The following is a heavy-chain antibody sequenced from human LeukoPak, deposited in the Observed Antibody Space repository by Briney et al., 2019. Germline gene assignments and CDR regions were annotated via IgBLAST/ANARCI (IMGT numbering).Heavy chain of an antibody. D-gene: IGHD3-22*01. Sequence: SVKVSCKASGGTFSSYAISWVRQAPGQGLEWMGGIIPIFGTANYAQKFQGRVTITADESTSTAYMELSSLRSEDTAVYYCARAEGGDYYDSSGYYWGQGTLVTVSS. CDR2: IIPIFGTA. CDR1: GGTFSSYA. J-gene: IGHJ4*02. V-gene: IGHV1-69*13. CDR3: ARAEGGDYYDSSGYY.